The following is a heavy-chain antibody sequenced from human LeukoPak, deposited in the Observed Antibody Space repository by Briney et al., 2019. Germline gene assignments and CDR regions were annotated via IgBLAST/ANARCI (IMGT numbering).Heavy chain of an antibody. V-gene: IGHV1-18*01. CDR3: ARESLDQNWFDP. J-gene: IGHJ5*02. CDR1: GYTFTSYG. Sequence: ASVKVSCKAPGYTFTSYGISWVRQAPGQGLEWMGWISAYNGNTNYAQKFQGRVTMTTDTSTSTVYMELRSLRSDDTAVYYCARESLDQNWFDPWGQGTLVTVSS. CDR2: ISAYNGNT.